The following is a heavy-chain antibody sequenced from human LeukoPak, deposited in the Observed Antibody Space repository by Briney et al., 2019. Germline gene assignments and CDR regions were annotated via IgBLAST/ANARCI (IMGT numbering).Heavy chain of an antibody. D-gene: IGHD6-19*01. Sequence: GRSLRLSCAASGFTFSSYAMHWVRQAAGKGLEWVAVISYDGSNKYYADSVKGRFTISRDNSKNTLYLQMNSLRAEDTAVYFCARDLYGSSGWYNVLDYWGQGTLVTVSS. CDR3: ARDLYGSSGWYNVLDY. J-gene: IGHJ4*02. V-gene: IGHV3-30*04. CDR1: GFTFSSYA. CDR2: ISYDGSNK.